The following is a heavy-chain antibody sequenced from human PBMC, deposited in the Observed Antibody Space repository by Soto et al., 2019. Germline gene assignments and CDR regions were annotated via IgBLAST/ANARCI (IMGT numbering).Heavy chain of an antibody. CDR2: ISSTTNYI. Sequence: GGSLRLSCAASGFTLTRYIMNWVRHAPGKGLEWVSSISSTTNYIYYGDSMKGRFTISRDNAKNSLYLEMNSLRAEDTAVYYCARESEDLTSNFDYWGQGTLVTVSS. CDR1: GFTLTRYI. J-gene: IGHJ4*02. CDR3: ARESEDLTSNFDY. V-gene: IGHV3-21*06.